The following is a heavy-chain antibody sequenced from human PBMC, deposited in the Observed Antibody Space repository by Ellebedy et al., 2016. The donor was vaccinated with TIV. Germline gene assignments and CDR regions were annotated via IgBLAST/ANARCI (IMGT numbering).Heavy chain of an antibody. CDR3: ARGGYSGYEVGSATEY. V-gene: IGHV1-46*01. J-gene: IGHJ4*02. Sequence: ASVTVSCKASGYTFTRYYMHWVRQAPGQGLEGMGIINPSGGGTNYAQKFQGRVTMTRDTSTSTVYMELSSLRSEDTAVYYCARGGYSGYEVGSATEYWGQGTLVTVSS. D-gene: IGHD5-12*01. CDR1: GYTFTRYY. CDR2: INPSGGGT.